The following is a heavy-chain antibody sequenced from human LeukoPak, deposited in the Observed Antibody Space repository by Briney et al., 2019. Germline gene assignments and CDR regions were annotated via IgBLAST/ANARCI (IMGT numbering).Heavy chain of an antibody. D-gene: IGHD1-1*01. CDR2: IIPILGIA. J-gene: IGHJ6*02. CDR1: GGTFSSYA. CDR3: AKPLGWNDGYYYYGMDV. Sequence: ASVKVSCKASGGTFSSYAISWVRQAPGQGLEWMGRIIPILGIANYAQKFQGRVTITADKSTSTAYMELSSLRSEDTAVYYCAKPLGWNDGYYYYGMDVWGQGTTVTVSS. V-gene: IGHV1-69*04.